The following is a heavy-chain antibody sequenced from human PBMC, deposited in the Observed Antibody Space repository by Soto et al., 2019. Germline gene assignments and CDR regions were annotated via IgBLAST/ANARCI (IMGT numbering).Heavy chain of an antibody. CDR1: GGSFSGYY. D-gene: IGHD5-12*01. J-gene: IGHJ4*02. V-gene: IGHV4-34*01. CDR3: ARGPGYSGYDGPDY. CDR2: INHSGST. Sequence: SETLSLTCAVYGGSFSGYYWSWIRQPPGKGLEWIGEINHSGSTNYNPPLKSRVTISVDTSKNQFSLKLSSVTAADTAVYYCARGPGYSGYDGPDYWGQGTLATVS.